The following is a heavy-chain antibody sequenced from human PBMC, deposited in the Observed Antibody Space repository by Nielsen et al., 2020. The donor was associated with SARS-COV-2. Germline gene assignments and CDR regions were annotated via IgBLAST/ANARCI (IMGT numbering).Heavy chain of an antibody. CDR3: ARAVSSWLYYMDV. V-gene: IGHV3-30-3*01. D-gene: IGHD6-13*01. Sequence: GESLKISCAASGFTFSSYAMHWVRQAPGKGLEWVAVISYDGSNKYYADSVKGRFTISRDNSKNTLYLQMNSLRAEDTAVYYCARAVSSWLYYMDVWGKGTTVTVSS. CDR2: ISYDGSNK. CDR1: GFTFSSYA. J-gene: IGHJ6*03.